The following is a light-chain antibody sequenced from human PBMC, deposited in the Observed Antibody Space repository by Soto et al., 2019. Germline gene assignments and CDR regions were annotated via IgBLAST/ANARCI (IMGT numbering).Light chain of an antibody. CDR3: QQYNNYWT. CDR2: DAS. Sequence: DIQMTQSPSTLSASVGDRVTITCRASQSISSWLAWYQQKPGKAPKLLIYDASSLESGVPSRFSSSGSATEFTLTISSLQPDDFVTYYCQQYNNYWTFGQGTRVEIK. V-gene: IGKV1-5*01. CDR1: QSISSW. J-gene: IGKJ1*01.